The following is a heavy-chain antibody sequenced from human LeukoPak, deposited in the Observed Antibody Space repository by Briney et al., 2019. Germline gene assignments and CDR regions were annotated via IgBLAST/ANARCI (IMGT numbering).Heavy chain of an antibody. CDR3: VREESGGYFDY. V-gene: IGHV1-46*01. Sequence: ASVKVSCKSFGFTFTNYLLHWVRQAPGQGLEWVGRIAPSVDTTNYAQKFRGRVTMTRDTSTSTVYMELGSLRSDDTAIYYCVREESGGYFDYWGQGTLVTVSS. CDR1: GFTFTNYL. D-gene: IGHD2-8*02. CDR2: IAPSVDTT. J-gene: IGHJ4*02.